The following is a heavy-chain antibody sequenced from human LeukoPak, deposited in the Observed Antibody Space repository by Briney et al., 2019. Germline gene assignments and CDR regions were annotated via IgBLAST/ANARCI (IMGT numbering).Heavy chain of an antibody. Sequence: GASVKVSCKASGYTFTGYYIHWVRQAPGQGLEWMGWINPNNGGTDYAQNFQGRVTMTRDTSISTAYMELSRLRSDDTAVYYCARGANYYDSSGYYYVSNPYNWFDPWGQGTLVTVSS. D-gene: IGHD3-22*01. CDR1: GYTFTGYY. V-gene: IGHV1-2*02. CDR3: ARGANYYDSSGYYYVSNPYNWFDP. CDR2: INPNNGGT. J-gene: IGHJ5*02.